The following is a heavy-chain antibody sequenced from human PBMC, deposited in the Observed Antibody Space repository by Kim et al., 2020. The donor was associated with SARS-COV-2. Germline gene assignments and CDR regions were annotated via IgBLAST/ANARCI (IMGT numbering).Heavy chain of an antibody. V-gene: IGHV3-74*01. D-gene: IGHD6-6*01. CDR2: INSDGISI. CDR3: VRAEQFVRFYFDY. CDR1: GFTFSNYW. Sequence: GGSLRLSCAASGFTFSNYWMHWVRQAPGKGLVWVSGINSDGISISYADSVKGRFTISRDNAKNTLYLQMNSLRAEDTAVYYCVRAEQFVRFYFDYWGQGTLVTVSP. J-gene: IGHJ4*02.